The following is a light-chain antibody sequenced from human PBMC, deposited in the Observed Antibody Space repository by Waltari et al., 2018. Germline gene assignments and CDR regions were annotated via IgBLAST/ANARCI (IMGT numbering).Light chain of an antibody. J-gene: IGLJ3*02. V-gene: IGLV1-44*01. CDR1: SSNIGSNT. CDR2: DNN. Sequence: QSVLTQPPSASGTPGQRVTTSCSGSSSNIGSNTVNWYQQLPGTAPKLLIYDNNQRPSGVPDRFSGSKSGTSASLAISGLQSEDEADYSSAAWDDSLNGPVFGGGTKLTVL. CDR3: AAWDDSLNGPV.